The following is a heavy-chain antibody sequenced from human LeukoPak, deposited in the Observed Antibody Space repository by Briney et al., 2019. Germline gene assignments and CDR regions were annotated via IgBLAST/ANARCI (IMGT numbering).Heavy chain of an antibody. CDR1: GYTFTSYY. D-gene: IGHD3-9*01. V-gene: IGHV1-46*01. CDR2: INPSGGST. CDR3: ARGALRYFDWSSRGLDY. Sequence: ASVKVSCKASGYTFTSYYMHWVRQAPGQGLEWMGIINPSGGSTSYAQKFQGRVTMTRDTSTSTVYMKLSSLRSEDTAVYYCARGALRYFDWSSRGLDYWGQGTLVTVSS. J-gene: IGHJ4*02.